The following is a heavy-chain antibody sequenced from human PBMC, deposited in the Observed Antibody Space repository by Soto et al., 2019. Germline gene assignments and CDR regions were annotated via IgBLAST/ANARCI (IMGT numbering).Heavy chain of an antibody. Sequence: QVQLQQWGAGLLKPSETLSLTCAVYGGSFSGYYWSWIRQPPGKGLEWIGEINHSGSTNYNPSLKSRVTISVDTSKHQFSLKLSSVTAADTAVYYCARVKQGNSGLTYYFDYWGQGTLVTVSS. D-gene: IGHD1-7*01. J-gene: IGHJ4*02. V-gene: IGHV4-34*01. CDR3: ARVKQGNSGLTYYFDY. CDR2: INHSGST. CDR1: GGSFSGYY.